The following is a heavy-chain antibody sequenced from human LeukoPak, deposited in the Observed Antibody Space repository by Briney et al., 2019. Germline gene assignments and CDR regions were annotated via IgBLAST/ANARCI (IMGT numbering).Heavy chain of an antibody. CDR2: IGTAGDT. CDR1: GFTFSSYD. Sequence: GGSLRLSCAASGFTFSSYDMHWVRQATGKGLEWVSAIGTAGDTYYPGSVKGRFTISRDNAKNSLYLQMNSLRAEDTAVYYCARVSPNTVTTLQYFDYWGQGTLVTVSS. V-gene: IGHV3-13*01. CDR3: ARVSPNTVTTLQYFDY. J-gene: IGHJ4*02. D-gene: IGHD4-17*01.